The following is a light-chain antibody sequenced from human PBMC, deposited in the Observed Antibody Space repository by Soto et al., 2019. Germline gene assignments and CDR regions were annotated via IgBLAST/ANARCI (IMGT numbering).Light chain of an antibody. CDR3: SSYTTSSYYV. V-gene: IGLV2-14*01. Sequence: QSVLTQPASVSGSPGQSITISCTGTSSDVGGYIYVSWYQQHPGEAPKLMIYDVTSRPSGVSYRFSGSKSGNTASLTISGLQAEDEADYYCSSYTTSSYYVFGNGTKVTV. CDR2: DVT. J-gene: IGLJ1*01. CDR1: SSDVGGYIY.